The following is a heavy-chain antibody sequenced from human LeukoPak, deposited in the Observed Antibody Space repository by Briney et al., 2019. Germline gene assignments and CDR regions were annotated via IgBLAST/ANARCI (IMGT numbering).Heavy chain of an antibody. CDR3: ARGGDIVVVVAATGAFDI. D-gene: IGHD2-15*01. CDR1: GGSFSGYY. J-gene: IGHJ3*02. V-gene: IGHV4-34*01. Sequence: PSETLSLTCAVSGGSFSGYYWSWIRQPPGKGLEWIGEIHHSGSTNYNPSLKGRVTISVDTSKNQFSLKLSSVTAADTAVYYCARGGDIVVVVAATGAFDIWGQGTMVTVSS. CDR2: IHHSGST.